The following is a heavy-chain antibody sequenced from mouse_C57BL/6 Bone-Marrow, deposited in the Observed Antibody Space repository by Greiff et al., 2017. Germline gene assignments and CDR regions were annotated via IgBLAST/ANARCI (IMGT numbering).Heavy chain of an antibody. Sequence: QVQLQQPGAELVMPGASVKLSCKASGYTFTSYWMHWVKQRPGQGLEWIGEIDPSDSYTNYNQKFKGKSTLTVDKSSSTAYMQLSSLASEDSAVYYCARGAYWGQGTLVTVSA. V-gene: IGHV1-69*01. J-gene: IGHJ3*01. CDR1: GYTFTSYW. CDR2: IDPSDSYT. CDR3: ARGAY.